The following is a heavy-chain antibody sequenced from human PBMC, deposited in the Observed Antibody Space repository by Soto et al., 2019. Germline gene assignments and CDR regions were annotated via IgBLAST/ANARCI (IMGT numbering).Heavy chain of an antibody. V-gene: IGHV3-43*01. CDR3: AKTGYSYGPTGFGYFDY. CDR1: GFTFDDYT. CDR2: ISWDGGST. D-gene: IGHD5-18*01. Sequence: GVLRLSCAASGFTFDDYTMHWVRQAPGKGLEWVSLISWDGGSTFYADSVKGRFTISRDNSKNSLYLQMNSLRTEDTALYYCAKTGYSYGPTGFGYFDYWGQGTLVTVSS. J-gene: IGHJ4*02.